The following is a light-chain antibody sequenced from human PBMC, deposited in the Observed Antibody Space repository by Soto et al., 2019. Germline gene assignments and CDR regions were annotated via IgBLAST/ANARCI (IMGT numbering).Light chain of an antibody. V-gene: IGLV2-14*03. Sequence: QSALTQPASVSGSPGQSITISCTGTSSDIGANNYVSWYQQHPGKAPKLMIYDVTNRPSGVSNRFSGSKSGNTASLTISGLQAEDEAVYYCSSYTTSSTLFGGGTKLSVL. J-gene: IGLJ2*01. CDR3: SSYTTSSTL. CDR1: SSDIGANNY. CDR2: DVT.